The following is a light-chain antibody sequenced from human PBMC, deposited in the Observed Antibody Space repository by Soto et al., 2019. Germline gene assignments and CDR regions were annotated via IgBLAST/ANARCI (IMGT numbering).Light chain of an antibody. J-gene: IGLJ1*01. CDR1: SSDVGGYNY. CDR2: DVS. Sequence: QSALTQPASVSGSPGQSITISCTGTSSDVGGYNYVSWYQQHPGKAPKLMIYDVSNRPSGVSNRFSGSKSGNTASLTISGFQAEDEADYYCSSYTSSSILYVFGTGTKLTVL. V-gene: IGLV2-14*01. CDR3: SSYTSSSILYV.